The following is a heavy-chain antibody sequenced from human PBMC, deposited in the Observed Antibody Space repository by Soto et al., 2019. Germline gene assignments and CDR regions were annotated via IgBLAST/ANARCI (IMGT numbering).Heavy chain of an antibody. CDR1: GGSFSGYY. CDR3: ARNRWFDP. CDR2: INHSGST. J-gene: IGHJ5*02. Sequence: SETLSLTCAVYGGSFSGYYWSWIRQPPGKGLEWIGEINHSGSTNYNPSLKSRVTISVDTSKNQFSLKLSSVTAADTAVYYCARNRWFDPWGQGTLVTVSS. V-gene: IGHV4-34*01.